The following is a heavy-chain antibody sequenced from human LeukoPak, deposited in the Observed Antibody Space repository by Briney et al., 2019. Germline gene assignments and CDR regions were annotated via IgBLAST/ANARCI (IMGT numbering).Heavy chain of an antibody. CDR2: MNPNSGNT. J-gene: IGHJ4*02. CDR1: GYTFTSYD. Sequence: ASVKVSCKASGYTFTSYDINWVRQATGQGLEWMGWMNPNSGNTGYAQKFQGRVTMTRNTSISTAYMELSSLMSEDTAVYYCARAPRHSSTMLDYWGQGTLVTVAS. CDR3: ARAPRHSSTMLDY. D-gene: IGHD6-13*01. V-gene: IGHV1-8*01.